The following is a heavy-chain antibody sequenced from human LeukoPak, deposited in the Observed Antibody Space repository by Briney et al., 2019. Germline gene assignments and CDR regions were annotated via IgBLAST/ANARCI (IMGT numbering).Heavy chain of an antibody. Sequence: ASVKVSCKAYGYTFTSYDINWVRQATGQGLEWMGWMNPNSGNTGYAQKFQGRVTMTRNTSISTAYMELSSLRSEDTAVYYCARGRPTSSGWFFYYYYYYMDVWGKGTTVTVSS. CDR3: ARGRPTSSGWFFYYYYYYMDV. CDR1: GYTFTSYD. D-gene: IGHD6-19*01. J-gene: IGHJ6*03. V-gene: IGHV1-8*01. CDR2: MNPNSGNT.